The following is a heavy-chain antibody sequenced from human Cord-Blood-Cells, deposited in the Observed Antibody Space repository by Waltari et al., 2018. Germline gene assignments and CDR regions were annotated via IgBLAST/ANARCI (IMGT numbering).Heavy chain of an antibody. V-gene: IGHV1-3*01. CDR2: INAGNGHT. Sequence: QVQLVQSGAEVKKPGASVKVSCKASGYTFTSYAMHWVRQAPGQRLEWMGWINAGNGHTKYSQKFQGRVTITRDTSASTAYMELSSLRSEDTALYYCARDQYDSSGYYYYWGQGTLVTVSS. J-gene: IGHJ4*02. CDR3: ARDQYDSSGYYYY. D-gene: IGHD3-22*01. CDR1: GYTFTSYA.